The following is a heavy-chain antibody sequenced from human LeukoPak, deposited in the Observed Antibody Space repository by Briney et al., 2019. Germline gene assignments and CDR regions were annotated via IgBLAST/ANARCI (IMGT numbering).Heavy chain of an antibody. V-gene: IGHV1-18*01. CDR2: ISAYNGDT. D-gene: IGHD4-17*01. Sequence: ASVTVSRKGSGSSFTSYGISWVRQAPGPGLEWMGLISAYNGDTNYSQTLQGRVTMTTDTSTSTAYMKLRSLRSNVTAVDSCAREGTVTDDCYYYYGMDGWGQGTTVTVSS. CDR1: GSSFTSYG. J-gene: IGHJ6*02. CDR3: AREGTVTDDCYYYYGMDG.